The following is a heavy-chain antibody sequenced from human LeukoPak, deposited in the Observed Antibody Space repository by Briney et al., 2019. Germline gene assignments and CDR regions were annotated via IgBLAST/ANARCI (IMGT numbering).Heavy chain of an antibody. CDR1: GFSFSGYW. Sequence: GGSLRLSCTASGFSFSGYWMSWVRQAPGKGLEWVANINQDGSAQYYVDSAKRQFTISRDNAKNSLYLQMNSLRVEDTAVYYCARDSESWTETGPRFDYWGQGTLVTVSS. D-gene: IGHD3-9*01. J-gene: IGHJ4*02. CDR3: ARDSESWTETGPRFDY. CDR2: INQDGSAQ. V-gene: IGHV3-7*01.